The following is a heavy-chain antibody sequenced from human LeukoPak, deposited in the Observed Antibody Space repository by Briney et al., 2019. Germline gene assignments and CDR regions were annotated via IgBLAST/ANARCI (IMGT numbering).Heavy chain of an antibody. Sequence: PGGSLRLSCAASGLIFSNYSMNWVRQAPGKGLEWVSSISSTSSYIYYADSVKGRFTISRDNAKNSLYLQMNSLRAEDTAVYYCARQPRRDGYNFWGQGTLVTVSS. V-gene: IGHV3-21*01. CDR3: ARQPRRDGYNF. J-gene: IGHJ4*02. CDR1: GLIFSNYS. CDR2: ISSTSSYI. D-gene: IGHD5-24*01.